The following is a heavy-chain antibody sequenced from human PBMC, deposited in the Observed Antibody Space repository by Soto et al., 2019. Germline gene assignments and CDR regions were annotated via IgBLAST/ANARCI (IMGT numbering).Heavy chain of an antibody. CDR2: IIPIFGTA. J-gene: IGHJ6*02. V-gene: IGHV1-69*13. D-gene: IGHD2-21*01. CDR1: GGTFSSYP. CDR3: ARDFASRRYYYHRIYF. Sequence: SVQLSCKASGGTFSSYPISWVRQAPGQGLEWMGGIIPIFGTANYAQKFQGRVTITADESTSTAYMELSSLRSEDTAVYYCARDFASRRYYYHRIYFWGQRTTV.